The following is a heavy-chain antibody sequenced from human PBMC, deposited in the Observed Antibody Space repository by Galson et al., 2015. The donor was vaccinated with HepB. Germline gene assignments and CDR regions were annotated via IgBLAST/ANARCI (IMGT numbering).Heavy chain of an antibody. CDR3: ARRLYTGTWD. D-gene: IGHD1-14*01. V-gene: IGHV5-10-1*04. Sequence: QSGAEVKKPGESLRISCKGSGYSFTSYWINWVRQMPGKGLEWMGRIDPSDSYTNYSPSFQGQVTISVDKSISTAYLQWTSLKASDSAMYYCARRLYTGTWDWGQGTLVTVSS. CDR2: IDPSDSYT. CDR1: GYSFTSYW. J-gene: IGHJ4*02.